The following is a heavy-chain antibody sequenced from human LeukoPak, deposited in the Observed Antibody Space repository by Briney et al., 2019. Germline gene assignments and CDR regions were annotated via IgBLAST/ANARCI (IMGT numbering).Heavy chain of an antibody. CDR2: MKPDGSEK. V-gene: IGHV3-7*05. Sequence: PGGSLRLSCAASGITFGSYWMTWVRQAQGKGLECVANMKPDGSEKHYVDSVEGRFTISRDNAKNSLFLEMNSLRAEDTAVYYCVRDFSGAVDSWGQGTLVTVSS. J-gene: IGHJ4*02. D-gene: IGHD1-26*01. CDR3: VRDFSGAVDS. CDR1: GITFGSYW.